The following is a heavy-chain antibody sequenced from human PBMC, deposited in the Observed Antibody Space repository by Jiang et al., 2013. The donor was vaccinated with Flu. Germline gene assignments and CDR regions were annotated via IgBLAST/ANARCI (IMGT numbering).Heavy chain of an antibody. Sequence: KSRVTISVDTSKNQFSLKLSSVTAADTAVYYCARPTDYGDYSTIADAFEIWGQGTMVTV. J-gene: IGHJ3*02. D-gene: IGHD4-17*01. CDR3: ARPTDYGDYSTIADAFEI. V-gene: IGHV4-39*01.